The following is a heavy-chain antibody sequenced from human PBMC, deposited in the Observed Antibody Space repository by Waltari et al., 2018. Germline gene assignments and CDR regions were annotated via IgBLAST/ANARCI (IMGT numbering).Heavy chain of an antibody. J-gene: IGHJ4*02. CDR1: GSPLRGFA. V-gene: IGHV3-30*02. D-gene: IGHD1-26*01. Sequence: QVQLVESGGGVVQPGGSLGPPCAAPGSPLRGFALTGAAQAPGKGLEWVAFIRYDGSNKYYADSVKGRFTISRDNSKNTLYLQMNSLRAEDTAVYYCAKDEVGATMFDYWGQGTLVTVSS. CDR2: IRYDGSNK. CDR3: AKDEVGATMFDY.